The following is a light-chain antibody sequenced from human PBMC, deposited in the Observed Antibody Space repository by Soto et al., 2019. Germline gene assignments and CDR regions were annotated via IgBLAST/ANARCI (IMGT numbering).Light chain of an antibody. V-gene: IGLV2-14*03. Sequence: QSALTQPASVSDSPGQSITISCTGTSSDVGGYNYVSWYQQHPGKAPKLMIYDVTNRPSGVSNRFSGSKSGSTASLIISGLQAEDEADYYCSSYTSSSSYVFGTGTKVTVL. J-gene: IGLJ1*01. CDR1: SSDVGGYNY. CDR3: SSYTSSSSYV. CDR2: DVT.